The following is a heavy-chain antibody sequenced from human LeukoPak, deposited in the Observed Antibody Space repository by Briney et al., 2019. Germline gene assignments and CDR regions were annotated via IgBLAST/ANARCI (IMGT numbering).Heavy chain of an antibody. D-gene: IGHD2-21*01. CDR2: INPTSGGT. Sequence: ASVKVSCKASGYTFTDYYVNWVRQAPRQGLEWVGWINPTSGGTSYAQKFQGRVTLTRDTSINTAYMDLSSLRYDDTAIYYCARGHSGDGYHFDYWGQGTLVAVSS. J-gene: IGHJ4*02. V-gene: IGHV1-2*02. CDR3: ARGHSGDGYHFDY. CDR1: GYTFTDYY.